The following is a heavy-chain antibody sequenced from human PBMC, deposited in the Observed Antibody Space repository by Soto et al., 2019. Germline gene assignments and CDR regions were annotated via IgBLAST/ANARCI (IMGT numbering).Heavy chain of an antibody. CDR2: IYYSGST. CDR3: ASGRSTVDY. Sequence: PSQTLSLTCTVSGGSISSYYWRWIRHPPGKGLEWIGYIYYSGSTYYNPSLKSRVTMSVDTSKNQFSLNLSSVTAAVTAVFYCASGRSTVDYWAQGTLVT. J-gene: IGHJ4*02. D-gene: IGHD2-2*01. CDR1: GGSISSYY. V-gene: IGHV4-59*01.